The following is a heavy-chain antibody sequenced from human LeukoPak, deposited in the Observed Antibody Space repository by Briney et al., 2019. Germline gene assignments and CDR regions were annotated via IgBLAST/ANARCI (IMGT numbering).Heavy chain of an antibody. Sequence: GRSLRLSCAASGFTFSSYAMHWVRQAPGKGLEWVAVISYDGSNKYYADSVKGRFTISRDNSKNTLYLQMNSLRAEDTAVYYCARRYHFDSSGLHWRSPFDIWGQGTMVAVSS. J-gene: IGHJ3*02. CDR3: ARRYHFDSSGLHWRSPFDI. CDR1: GFTFSSYA. V-gene: IGHV3-30-3*01. CDR2: ISYDGSNK. D-gene: IGHD3-22*01.